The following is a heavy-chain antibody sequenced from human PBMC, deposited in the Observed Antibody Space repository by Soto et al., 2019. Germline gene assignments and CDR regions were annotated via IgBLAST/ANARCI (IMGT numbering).Heavy chain of an antibody. CDR1: GVSITSGTYY. D-gene: IGHD3-10*01. J-gene: IGHJ5*02. Sequence: SETLSLTCTVSGVSITSGTYYWGWIRQPPGKGLEWIGTIYYTGSTYYDPSLKSRVTISVDTSKNQFSLKLTSVTAADTAVYYCALSSGKLLWFGEPFSGSGFDTWGQGTLVT. V-gene: IGHV4-39*01. CDR2: IYYTGST. CDR3: ALSSGKLLWFGEPFSGSGFDT.